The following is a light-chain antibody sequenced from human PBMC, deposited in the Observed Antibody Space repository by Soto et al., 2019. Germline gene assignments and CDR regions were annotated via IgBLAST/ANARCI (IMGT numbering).Light chain of an antibody. CDR3: QQYYSYPRT. CDR1: QGISSY. J-gene: IGKJ1*01. V-gene: IGKV1-8*01. CDR2: AAS. Sequence: AIRMTQSPSSLSASTGYRVTITCRASQGISSYLAWYQQKPGKAPKLLIYAASTLQSGVPSRFSGSGSGTDFTLTISCLQSEDFATYYCQQYYSYPRTFGQGTKGDIK.